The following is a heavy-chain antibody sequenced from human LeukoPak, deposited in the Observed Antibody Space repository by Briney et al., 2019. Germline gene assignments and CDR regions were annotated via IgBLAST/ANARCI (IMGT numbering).Heavy chain of an antibody. D-gene: IGHD4-17*01. CDR3: ARAREDYGDYGDASDY. J-gene: IGHJ4*02. V-gene: IGHV1-18*01. Sequence: ASVKVSCKASGYTFTSYGISWVRQAPGQGLEWMRWISAYNGNTNYAQKLQGRVTMTTDTSTSTAYMELRSLRSDDTAVYYCARAREDYGDYGDASDYWGQGTLVTVSS. CDR1: GYTFTSYG. CDR2: ISAYNGNT.